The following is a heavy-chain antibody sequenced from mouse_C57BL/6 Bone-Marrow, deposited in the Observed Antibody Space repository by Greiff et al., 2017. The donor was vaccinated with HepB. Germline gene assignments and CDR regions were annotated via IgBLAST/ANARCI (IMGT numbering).Heavy chain of an antibody. CDR2: IYPGDGDT. D-gene: IGHD2-3*01. V-gene: IGHV1-82*01. CDR1: GYAFSSSW. Sequence: VQLQESGPELVKPGASVKISCKASGYAFSSSWMNWVKQRPGKGLEWIGRIYPGDGDTNYNGKFKGKATLTADKSSSTAYMQLSSLTSEDSAVYFCARWLLLPYAMDYWGQGTSVTVSS. J-gene: IGHJ4*01. CDR3: ARWLLLPYAMDY.